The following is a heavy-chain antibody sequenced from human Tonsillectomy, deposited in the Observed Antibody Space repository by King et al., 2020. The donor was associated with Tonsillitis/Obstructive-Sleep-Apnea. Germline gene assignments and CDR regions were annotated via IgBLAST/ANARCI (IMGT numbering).Heavy chain of an antibody. D-gene: IGHD3-3*01. V-gene: IGHV2-70*11. CDR1: GFSLSTGGMC. J-gene: IGHJ4*02. Sequence: TLRESGPALVKPTHTLTLTCTFSGFSLSTGGMCVSWVRQPPGKALEWLARIDWDDDKYYSTSLKTRLTISKDTSKNQVVLTMTNMDPVDTATYYCARTLGRITIFGVVTHYFDYWGQGTLVTVSS. CDR2: IDWDDDK. CDR3: ARTLGRITIFGVVTHYFDY.